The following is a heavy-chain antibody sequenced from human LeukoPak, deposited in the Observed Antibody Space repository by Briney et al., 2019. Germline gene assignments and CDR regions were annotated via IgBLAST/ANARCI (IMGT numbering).Heavy chain of an antibody. CDR1: GYTFTSYY. J-gene: IGHJ4*02. V-gene: IGHV1-18*04. D-gene: IGHD6-13*01. CDR3: ARTFSSSWYWGPKYFDY. CDR2: ISAYNGNT. Sequence: ASVKVSCKASGYTFTSYYIHWVRQAPGQGLEWVGWISAYNGNTNYAQKLQGRVTMTTDTSTGTAYMELRSLRSDDTAVYYCARTFSSSWYWGPKYFDYWGQGTLVTVSS.